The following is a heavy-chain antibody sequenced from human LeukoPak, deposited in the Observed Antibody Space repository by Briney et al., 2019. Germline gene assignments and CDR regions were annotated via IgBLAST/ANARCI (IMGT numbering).Heavy chain of an antibody. V-gene: IGHV3-30-3*01. Sequence: GRSLRLSCAASGFTFSSYAMHWVRQAPGKGLEWVAVISYDGSNKYYADSVKGRFTISRDNSKNTLYLQMNSLRAEGTAVYYCARWGWHYDSSGFDYWGQGTLVTVSS. CDR2: ISYDGSNK. CDR1: GFTFSSYA. D-gene: IGHD3-22*01. J-gene: IGHJ4*02. CDR3: ARWGWHYDSSGFDY.